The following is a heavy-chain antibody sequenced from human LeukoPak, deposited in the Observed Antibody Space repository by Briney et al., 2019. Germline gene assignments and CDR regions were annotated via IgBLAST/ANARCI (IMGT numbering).Heavy chain of an antibody. V-gene: IGHV4-59*01. D-gene: IGHD3-16*01. CDR2: FYNSGRS. J-gene: IGHJ4*02. CDR3: TRGAGWLIDY. Sequence: SETLSLTSTVSDDSISDYYRGWIRQPPGKGLEWIGYFYNSGRSTYYPSLKSRVTISADTSKNHFSLKLNSVTTADTAVYYCTRGAGWLIDYWGQGILVTVSS. CDR1: DDSISDYY.